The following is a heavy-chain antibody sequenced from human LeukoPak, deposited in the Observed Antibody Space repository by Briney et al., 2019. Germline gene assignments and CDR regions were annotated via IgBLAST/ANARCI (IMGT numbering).Heavy chain of an antibody. CDR2: IRYDGSNK. CDR3: ARVGGKPYYYYGMDV. D-gene: IGHD2-15*01. Sequence: GGSLRLSCAASGFTFSSYGMHWVRQAPGKGLEWVAFIRYDGSNKYYADSVKGRFTISRDNAKNSLYPQMNSLRAEDTAVYYCARVGGKPYYYYGMDVWGQGTTVTVSS. J-gene: IGHJ6*02. CDR1: GFTFSSYG. V-gene: IGHV3-30*02.